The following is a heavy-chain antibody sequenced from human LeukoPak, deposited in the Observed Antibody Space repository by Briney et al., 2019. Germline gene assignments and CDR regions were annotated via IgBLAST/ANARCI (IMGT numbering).Heavy chain of an antibody. J-gene: IGHJ6*03. Sequence: PSETLSLTCGVSGGPFSGYYWTWIRQPPGKGLEWMGEINHSGNTIYNPSLKSRVTISIDTSKNQISLNMRSVTAADTAVYYCARGRNWETFYHYCMDVWGDGTTVTVSS. D-gene: IGHD1-14*01. CDR3: ARGRNWETFYHYCMDV. V-gene: IGHV4-34*01. CDR1: GGPFSGYY. CDR2: INHSGNT.